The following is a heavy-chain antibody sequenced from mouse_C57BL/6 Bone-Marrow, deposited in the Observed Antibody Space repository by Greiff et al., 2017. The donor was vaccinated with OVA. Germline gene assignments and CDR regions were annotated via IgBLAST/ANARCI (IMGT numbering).Heavy chain of an antibody. CDR2: IHPSDSDT. Sequence: QVQLQQPGAELVKPGASVKVSCKASGYTFTSYWMHWVKQRPGQGLEWIGRIHPSDSDTNYNQKFKGKATLTVDKSSSTAYMQLSSLTSEDSAVDYCALGSKSAWFAYWGQGTLVTVSA. CDR3: ALGSKSAWFAY. J-gene: IGHJ3*01. CDR1: GYTFTSYW. V-gene: IGHV1-74*01. D-gene: IGHD3-3*01.